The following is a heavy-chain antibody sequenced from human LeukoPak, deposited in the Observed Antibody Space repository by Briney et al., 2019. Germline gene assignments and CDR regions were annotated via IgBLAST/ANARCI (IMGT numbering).Heavy chain of an antibody. CDR2: IYYSAST. V-gene: IGHV4-59*08. CDR3: ARHDGSSWYYAFDV. CDR1: GVSISSYY. J-gene: IGHJ3*01. Sequence: SEALSLTCTVSGVSISSYYWSWIRQPPGKGLEWIGYIYYSASTNYSPSLKSRVTISLDTSKHQFSLKLSSVTAADTAVYYCARHDGSSWYYAFDVWGQGTMVTVSS. D-gene: IGHD6-13*01.